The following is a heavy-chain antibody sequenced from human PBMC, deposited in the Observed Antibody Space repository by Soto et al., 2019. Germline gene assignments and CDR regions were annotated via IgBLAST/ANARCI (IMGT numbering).Heavy chain of an antibody. J-gene: IGHJ4*02. Sequence: QVQLVQSGAEVKKPGASVKVSCKVSGYRFTSYGINWVRQAPGQGLEWVGWINPDNHNTNYAQKFQDRVSLTTDTSTNTGYMELRGLRSDDTAVYYCARVRFGDPFDFWGQGSLVTVSS. CDR1: GYRFTSYG. D-gene: IGHD3-10*01. CDR2: INPDNHNT. CDR3: ARVRFGDPFDF. V-gene: IGHV1-18*01.